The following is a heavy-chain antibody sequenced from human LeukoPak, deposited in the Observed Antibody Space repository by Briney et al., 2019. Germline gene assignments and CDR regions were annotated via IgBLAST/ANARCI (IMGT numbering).Heavy chain of an antibody. CDR3: AKDVYDCSGGGYPQYYYVMDV. CDR2: IRFDGSEK. V-gene: IGHV3-30*02. CDR1: GFTFSSYG. D-gene: IGHD2-15*01. Sequence: GGSLRLSCTASGFTFSSYGMHWVRQAPGKGLEGVSFIRFDGSEKYYADSVRGRFTISRDNSKNTLSLQMNSLRAEDTALYYCAKDVYDCSGGGYPQYYYVMDVWGQGTTVTVSS. J-gene: IGHJ6*02.